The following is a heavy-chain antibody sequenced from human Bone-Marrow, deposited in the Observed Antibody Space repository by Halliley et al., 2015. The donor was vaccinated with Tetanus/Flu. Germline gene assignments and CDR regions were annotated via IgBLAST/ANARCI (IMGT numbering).Heavy chain of an antibody. J-gene: IGHJ6*02. CDR1: GGSITSTYW. Sequence: SLRLSCTVSGGSITSTYWWNWVRQPPGKGLEWIGEIYHSGSPHYSPSLKSRVTISVDKSKNQFSLKLRSVTAADTAVYWCARLHFDLPGGMDVWGQGTTAIVSS. CDR2: IYHSGSP. V-gene: IGHV4-4*01. D-gene: IGHD3-3*02. CDR3: ARLHFDLPGGMDV.